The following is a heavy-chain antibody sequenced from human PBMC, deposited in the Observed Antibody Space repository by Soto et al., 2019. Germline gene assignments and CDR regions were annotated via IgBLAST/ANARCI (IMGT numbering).Heavy chain of an antibody. Sequence: LETLSLTCTVSGGSISSYYWSWIRQPPGKGLEWIGYIYYSGSTNYNPSLKSRVTISVDTSKNQFSLKLSSVTAADTAVYYCARVNYYGSGSYFWLSWFDPWGQGTLVTVSS. V-gene: IGHV4-59*01. CDR3: ARVNYYGSGSYFWLSWFDP. CDR2: IYYSGST. CDR1: GGSISSYY. D-gene: IGHD3-10*01. J-gene: IGHJ5*02.